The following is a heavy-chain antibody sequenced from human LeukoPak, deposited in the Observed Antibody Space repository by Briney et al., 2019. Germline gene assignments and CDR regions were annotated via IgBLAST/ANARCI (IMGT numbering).Heavy chain of an antibody. J-gene: IGHJ6*02. CDR3: AKDLNRYCSSTSCYLYYYGMDV. V-gene: IGHV3-30*04. CDR2: VSYDGSNK. Sequence: GGSLRLSCAASGFTFSSYAMHWVRQAPGKGLEWVAVVSYDGSNKYYADSVKGRFTISRDNSKNTLYLQMNSLRAEDTAVYYCAKDLNRYCSSTSCYLYYYGMDVWGQGTTVAVSS. CDR1: GFTFSSYA. D-gene: IGHD2-2*01.